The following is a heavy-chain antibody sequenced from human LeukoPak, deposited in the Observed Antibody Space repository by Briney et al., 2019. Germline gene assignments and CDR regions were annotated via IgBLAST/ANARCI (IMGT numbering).Heavy chain of an antibody. D-gene: IGHD6-13*01. Sequence: SETLSLTCTISGASIDSYYWSWIRQPPGKGLEWIGYIYHSGTTYYNPSLKSRATISVDTSKNQFSLKLNSVSAADTAVYYCARVVAAAGNNWFDPWGQGTLVTVSS. V-gene: IGHV4-59*12. J-gene: IGHJ5*02. CDR2: IYHSGTT. CDR3: ARVVAAAGNNWFDP. CDR1: GASIDSYY.